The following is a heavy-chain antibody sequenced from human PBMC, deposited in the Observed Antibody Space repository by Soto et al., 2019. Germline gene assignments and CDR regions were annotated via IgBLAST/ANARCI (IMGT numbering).Heavy chain of an antibody. CDR1: GFTFSSYG. J-gene: IGHJ4*02. D-gene: IGHD6-19*01. CDR2: ISYDGSLI. CDR3: AKEYTLYNSGWFFDY. Sequence: QVQLVESGGGVVQPGRSLRLSCAASGFTFSSYGIQWVRQAPGKGLEWVAVISYDGSLIYYADSVKGQFTISRDNSKNTLYLQMNRLRVEDTAVYYCAKEYTLYNSGWFFDYWGQGTLVTVSS. V-gene: IGHV3-30*18.